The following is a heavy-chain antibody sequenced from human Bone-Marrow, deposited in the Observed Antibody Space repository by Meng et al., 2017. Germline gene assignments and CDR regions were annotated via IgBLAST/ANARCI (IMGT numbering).Heavy chain of an antibody. D-gene: IGHD6-19*01. V-gene: IGHV1-2*02. CDR3: AREPSLPGVAVAGSPYYYYGMDV. J-gene: IGHJ6*02. CDR2: INPNSGGT. Sequence: ASVKVSCKASGYTFTGYYMHWVRQAPGQGLEWMGWINPNSGGTNYAQKFQGRVTMTRDTFISTAYMELSRLRSDDTAVYYCAREPSLPGVAVAGSPYYYYGMDVWGQGTTVTVSS. CDR1: GYTFTGYY.